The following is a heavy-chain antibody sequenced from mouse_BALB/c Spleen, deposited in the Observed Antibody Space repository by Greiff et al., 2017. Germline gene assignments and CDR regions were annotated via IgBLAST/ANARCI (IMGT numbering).Heavy chain of an antibody. Sequence: VQLVESGPGLVAPSQSLSITCTVSGFSLPSYGVHWVRQPPGKGLEWLGVIWAGGSTNYNSALMSRLSISKDNSKSQVFLKMNSLQTDDTAMYYCARDWHYGSSWYFDVWGAGTTVTVSS. D-gene: IGHD1-1*01. J-gene: IGHJ1*01. V-gene: IGHV2-9*02. CDR3: ARDWHYGSSWYFDV. CDR2: IWAGGST. CDR1: GFSLPSYG.